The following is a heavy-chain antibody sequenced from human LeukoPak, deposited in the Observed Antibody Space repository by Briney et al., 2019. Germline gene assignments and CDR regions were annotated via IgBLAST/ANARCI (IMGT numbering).Heavy chain of an antibody. V-gene: IGHV3-21*01. CDR1: GFTFSSYS. CDR3: ARGGVTYYYDSNGYPLDY. D-gene: IGHD3-22*01. CDR2: ISSSSSYI. J-gene: IGHJ4*02. Sequence: GGSLRLSCAASGFTFSSYSMNWVRQAPGKGLEWVSSISSSSSYIYYADSVKGRFTISRDNAKNSLYLQMNSLRAEDTAVYYCARGGVTYYYDSNGYPLDYWGQGTLVTVSS.